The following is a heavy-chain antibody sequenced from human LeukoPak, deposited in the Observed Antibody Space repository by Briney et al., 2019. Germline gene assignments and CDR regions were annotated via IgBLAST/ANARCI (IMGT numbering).Heavy chain of an antibody. J-gene: IGHJ4*02. CDR2: IYHSGNT. V-gene: IGHV4-38-2*02. Sequence: PSETLSLTCAASGYSISSGYYWGWIRQPPGKGLEWIGSIYHSGNTYYNPSLKSRVTISVDTSKHQFSLKLSSVTAADTAVYHCARDARDFWSDHHERFDYWGQGTVVTVSS. CDR1: GYSISSGYY. CDR3: ARDARDFWSDHHERFDY. D-gene: IGHD3-3*01.